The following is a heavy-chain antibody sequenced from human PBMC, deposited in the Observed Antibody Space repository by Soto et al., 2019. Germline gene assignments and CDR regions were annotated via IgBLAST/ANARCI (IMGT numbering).Heavy chain of an antibody. CDR2: IYYSGST. CDR1: GDPISSSSYY. J-gene: IGHJ4*02. D-gene: IGHD5-18*01. V-gene: IGHV4-39*01. CDR3: ARAYGYSYGYEIN. Sequence: SETLSLTCTVSGDPISSSSYYWGWIRQPPGKGLGWIGSIYYSGSTYYNPSLKSRVTISVDTSKNQFSLKLTSVTAADTAVYYCARAYGYSYGYEINWGQGTLVTVSS.